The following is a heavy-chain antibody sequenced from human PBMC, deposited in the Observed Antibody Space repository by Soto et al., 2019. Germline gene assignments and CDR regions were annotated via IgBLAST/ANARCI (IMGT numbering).Heavy chain of an antibody. V-gene: IGHV3-33*01. Sequence: QVQLVESGGGVVQPGRSLRLSCAASGFTFSSYGMHWVRQAPGKGLEWVAVIWYDGSNKYYADSVKGRFTISRDNSKNTLYLQRNSLRAEDTAVYYCARGGHRGGSGWYWLDYWGQGTLVTVSS. CDR1: GFTFSSYG. D-gene: IGHD6-19*01. J-gene: IGHJ4*02. CDR3: ARGGHRGGSGWYWLDY. CDR2: IWYDGSNK.